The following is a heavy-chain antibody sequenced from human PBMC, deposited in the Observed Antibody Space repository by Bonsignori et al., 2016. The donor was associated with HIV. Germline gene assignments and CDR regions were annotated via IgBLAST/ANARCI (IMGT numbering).Heavy chain of an antibody. CDR2: ISSSGSTI. J-gene: IGHJ6*03. V-gene: IGHV3-11*01. D-gene: IGHD3-3*01. Sequence: RQAPGKGLEWVSYISSSGSTIYYADSVKGRFTISRDNAKNSLYLQMNSLRAEDTAVYYCARGWAATIFEDQGGYYYYYYMDVWGKGTTVTVSS. CDR3: ARGWAATIFEDQGGYYYYYYMDV.